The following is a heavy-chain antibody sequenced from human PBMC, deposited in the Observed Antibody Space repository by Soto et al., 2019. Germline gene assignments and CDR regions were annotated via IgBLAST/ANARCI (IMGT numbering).Heavy chain of an antibody. CDR3: ARGGRITMVRGAVRTKPLQPAAFDY. V-gene: IGHV4-34*01. D-gene: IGHD3-10*01. J-gene: IGHJ4*02. Sequence: SETLSLTCAVYGGSFSGYYWSWIRQPPGKGLEWIGEINHSGSTNYNPSLKSRVTISVDTSKNQFSLKLSSVTAADTAVYYCARGGRITMVRGAVRTKPLQPAAFDYWGQGTLVTVSS. CDR2: INHSGST. CDR1: GGSFSGYY.